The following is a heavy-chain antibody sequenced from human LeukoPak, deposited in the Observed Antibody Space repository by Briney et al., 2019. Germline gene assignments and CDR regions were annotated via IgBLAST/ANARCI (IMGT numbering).Heavy chain of an antibody. CDR1: GGSFSGFY. Sequence: PSETLSLTCAVYGGSFSGFYWSWIRQPPGKGLEWIGEINHSGFTNYNPSFKSRLSISVDTSKNQFSLQLTSVTAADTALYYCARSYCTSSSCPFDYWGQGTQVTVSS. CDR3: ARSYCTSSSCPFDY. CDR2: INHSGFT. J-gene: IGHJ4*02. V-gene: IGHV4-34*01. D-gene: IGHD2-2*01.